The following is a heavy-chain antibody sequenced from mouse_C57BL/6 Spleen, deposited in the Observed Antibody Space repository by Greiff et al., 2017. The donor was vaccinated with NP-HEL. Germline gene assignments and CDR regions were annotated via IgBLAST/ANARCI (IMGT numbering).Heavy chain of an antibody. CDR2: ISSGSSTI. Sequence: EVKLVESGGGLVKPGGSLKLSCAASGFTFSDYGMHWVRQAPEKGLEWVAYISSGSSTIYYADTVKGRFTISRDNAKNTLFLQMTSLRSEDTAMYYCARWYYALYYAMDYWGQGTSVTVSS. V-gene: IGHV5-17*01. J-gene: IGHJ4*01. D-gene: IGHD1-1*01. CDR1: GFTFSDYG. CDR3: ARWYYALYYAMDY.